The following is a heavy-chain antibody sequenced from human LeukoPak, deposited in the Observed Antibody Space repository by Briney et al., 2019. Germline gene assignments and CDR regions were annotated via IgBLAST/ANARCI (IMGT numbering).Heavy chain of an antibody. CDR2: ISGGRGST. J-gene: IGHJ4*02. D-gene: IGHD2-2*02. CDR3: AKDIVVVPAAIGLLFDY. CDR1: GFTFNIYA. Sequence: GGSLRLFCTPSGFTFNIYATIWVRHAPEEAVEWVSYISGGRGSTYYEDSVKGRFTISRDNSKNTLYLQMNSLRAEDTAVYYCAKDIVVVPAAIGLLFDYWGQGTLVTVSS. V-gene: IGHV3-23*01.